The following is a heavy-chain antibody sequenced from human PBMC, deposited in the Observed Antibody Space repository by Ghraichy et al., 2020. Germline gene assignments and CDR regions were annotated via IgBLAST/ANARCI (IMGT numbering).Heavy chain of an antibody. CDR2: INSDGSSI. D-gene: IGHD3-3*01. CDR3: VREWVKEDYDFWSGSNYYYYGMDV. Sequence: GGSLRLSCAASGFTFSRYWMHWVRQAPGKGLVWVSRINSDGSSIRYADSVKGRHTISRDNAKNTLYLQMNSLRAEDTAVYYCVREWVKEDYDFWSGSNYYYYGMDVWGQGTTVTVSS. J-gene: IGHJ6*02. CDR1: GFTFSRYW. V-gene: IGHV3-74*01.